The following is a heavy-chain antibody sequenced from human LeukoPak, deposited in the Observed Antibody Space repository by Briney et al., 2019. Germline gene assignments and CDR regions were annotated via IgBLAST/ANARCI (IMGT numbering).Heavy chain of an antibody. V-gene: IGHV3-43*01. J-gene: IGHJ4*02. CDR3: ARESGKFDY. Sequence: DSVKGRFSTSRDNSKNSLFLEMSSLRTEDTAMYYCARESGKFDYWGQGTLVAVSS.